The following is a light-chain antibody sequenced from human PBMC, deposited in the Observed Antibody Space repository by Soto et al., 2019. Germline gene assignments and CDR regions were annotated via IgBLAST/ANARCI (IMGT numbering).Light chain of an antibody. Sequence: DIQMTQSPSSLPASVGDRVTITCRASQVIGNDSAWYQQKAGKVPKLLIHGASTLQSVVPPRFSGSGSGTHFDLPISSLQPGDVAIYYCQKYNNLPWTFGPGTKVEI. J-gene: IGKJ1*01. CDR2: GAS. V-gene: IGKV1-27*01. CDR1: QVIGND. CDR3: QKYNNLPWT.